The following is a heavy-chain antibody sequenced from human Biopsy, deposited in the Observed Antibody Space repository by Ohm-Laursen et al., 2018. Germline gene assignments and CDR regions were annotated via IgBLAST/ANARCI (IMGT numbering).Heavy chain of an antibody. CDR1: GGSITSRTHY. Sequence: SQTLSLTWTLSGGSITSRTHYWGWIRQTPGKGLEWIGTVYYSGTTYDNPSLKNRVIISVDTSKNQFSLSLKTVTAADTAVYYCARHDLSDFWSGYPNFFDHWGQGTLVTVSS. CDR2: VYYSGTT. J-gene: IGHJ5*02. CDR3: ARHDLSDFWSGYPNFFDH. D-gene: IGHD3-3*01. V-gene: IGHV4-39*01.